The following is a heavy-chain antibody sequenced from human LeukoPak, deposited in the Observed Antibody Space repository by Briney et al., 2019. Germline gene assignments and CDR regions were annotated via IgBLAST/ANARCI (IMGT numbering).Heavy chain of an antibody. V-gene: IGHV4-30-4*01. D-gene: IGHD6-6*01. CDR3: ARYYSSSSGRRAFDI. J-gene: IGHJ3*02. CDR2: IYYSGST. CDR1: GGSINSGDDY. Sequence: TSETLSLTCTVSGGSINSGDDYWSWIRQPPGKGLGWIGYIYYSGSTYYNPSLQSRVTIPVDTSKNQFSLNLSSVTAADTAVYYCARYYSSSSGRRAFDIWGQGTMVTVSS.